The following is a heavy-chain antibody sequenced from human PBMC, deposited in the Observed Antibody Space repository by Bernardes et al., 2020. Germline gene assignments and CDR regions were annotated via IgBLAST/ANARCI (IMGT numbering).Heavy chain of an antibody. CDR3: ARGSSLDS. CDR1: GFIVNTDY. V-gene: IGHV3-53*01. J-gene: IGHJ4*02. D-gene: IGHD1-26*01. Sequence: GGSLRLSCAASGFIVNTDYMSWVRQAPGKGLEWVSIMFSGGRTYYADSVKGRFSVSRDSSKNTLLLQMDTLRVDDTAVYYCARGSSLDSWGQGTLVTVSS. CDR2: MFSGGRT.